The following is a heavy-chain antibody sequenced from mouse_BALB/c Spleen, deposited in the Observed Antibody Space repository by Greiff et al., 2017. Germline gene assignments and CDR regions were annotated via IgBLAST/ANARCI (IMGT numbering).Heavy chain of an antibody. D-gene: IGHD1-1*01. J-gene: IGHJ2*01. CDR1: GFAFSSYD. CDR3: ARHRDGSSYFDY. CDR2: ISSGGGST. Sequence: DVKLVESGGGLVKPGGSLKLSCAASGFAFSSYDMSWVRQTPEKRLEWVAYISSGGGSTYYPDTVKGRFTISRDNAKNTLYLQMSSLKSEDTAMYYCARHRDGSSYFDYWGQGTTLTVSA. V-gene: IGHV5-12-1*01.